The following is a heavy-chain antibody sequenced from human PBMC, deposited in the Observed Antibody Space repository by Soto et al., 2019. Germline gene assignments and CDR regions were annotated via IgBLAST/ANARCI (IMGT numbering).Heavy chain of an antibody. J-gene: IGHJ5*02. CDR1: GGTFSSFA. V-gene: IGHV1-69*13. Sequence: GASVKVSCKASGGTFSSFAIRWVRQAPGQGLEWMGGIIPIFGTANYAQKFQGRVTITADESTSTAYMELSSLRSVDTAVYYCARDGPTVATVGGPWFDPWGQGTLVTVSS. D-gene: IGHD5-12*01. CDR3: ARDGPTVATVGGPWFDP. CDR2: IIPIFGTA.